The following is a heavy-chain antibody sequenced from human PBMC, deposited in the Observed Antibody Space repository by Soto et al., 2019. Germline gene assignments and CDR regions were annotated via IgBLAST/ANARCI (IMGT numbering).Heavy chain of an antibody. CDR3: ARERAAAGTIYYFDY. D-gene: IGHD6-13*01. J-gene: IGHJ4*02. CDR1: GGSISSSNW. V-gene: IGHV4-4*02. Sequence: PSETLSLTCAVSGGSISSSNWWSWVRQPPGKGLEWIGEIYHSGSTNYNPSLKSRVTISVDKSKNQFSLKLSSVTAAETAVYYCARERAAAGTIYYFDYWGQGTLVTVSS. CDR2: IYHSGST.